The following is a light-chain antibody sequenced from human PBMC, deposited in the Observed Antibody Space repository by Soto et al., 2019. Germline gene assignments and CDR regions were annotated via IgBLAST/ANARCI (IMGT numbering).Light chain of an antibody. V-gene: IGLV1-40*01. CDR1: NSNIGANYD. CDR3: AAWDGSLNGWV. J-gene: IGLJ3*02. CDR2: GDN. Sequence: QSVLTQPPSVSGAPGQRVTISCTGGNSNIGANYDVHWYQQIPGAAPKLLIYGDNNRPSGVPDRFSGSKSGTSASLAITGLQAEDEADYYCAAWDGSLNGWVFGGGTKLTVL.